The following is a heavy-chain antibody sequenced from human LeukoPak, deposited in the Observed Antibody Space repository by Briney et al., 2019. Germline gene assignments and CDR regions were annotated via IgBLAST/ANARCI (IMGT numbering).Heavy chain of an antibody. CDR2: IYYSGST. J-gene: IGHJ4*02. Sequence: PSETLSLTCTVSGGSISSYYWSWIRQPPGKGLEWIGYIYYSGSTNYNPSLKSRVTMSVDTSKNQFSLKLSSVTAADTAVYYCARSYSSSWYFDYWGQGTLVTVSS. V-gene: IGHV4-59*01. CDR3: ARSYSSSWYFDY. CDR1: GGSISSYY. D-gene: IGHD6-13*01.